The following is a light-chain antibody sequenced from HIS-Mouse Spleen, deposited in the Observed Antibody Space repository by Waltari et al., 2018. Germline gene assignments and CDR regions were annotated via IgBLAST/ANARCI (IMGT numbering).Light chain of an antibody. V-gene: IGLV4-69*01. CDR1: SGHSSYA. Sequence: QLVLTQSASASASLGASVKLTCTLSSGHSSYAIAWHQQQPEKGPRSLMKLNSDGSHSKGDGIPDRFSGSSSGAERYLTISSLQSEDEADYYCQTWGTGIVVFGGGTKLTVL. CDR2: LNSDGSH. CDR3: QTWGTGIVV. J-gene: IGLJ2*01.